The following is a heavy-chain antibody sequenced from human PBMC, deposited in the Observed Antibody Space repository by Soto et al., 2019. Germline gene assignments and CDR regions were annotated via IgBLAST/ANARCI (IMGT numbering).Heavy chain of an antibody. CDR2: IYTSGST. CDR3: ARQKTGSSSWYDY. J-gene: IGHJ4*02. D-gene: IGHD6-13*01. Sequence: QVQLQESGPGLVKPSETLSLTCTVSGGSISNYYWTWIRQPAGKGLEWIGRIYTSGSTNFNPSLKSRVTMSVDTSKNQFSLKRSSVTAADTAVYYCARQKTGSSSWYDYWGQGTLVTVSP. CDR1: GGSISNYY. V-gene: IGHV4-4*07.